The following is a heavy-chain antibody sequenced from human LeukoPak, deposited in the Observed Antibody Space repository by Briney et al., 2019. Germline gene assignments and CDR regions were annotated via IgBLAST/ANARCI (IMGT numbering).Heavy chain of an antibody. Sequence: PGGSLRLSCAASGFTFSSYAMHWVRQAPGKGLEWVTIILYDGSKKYYADYVKGRFTISRDNSKNTLYLQMNSLRAEDTAVYYCARNFRDGYNNSFDYWGQGTLVTVSS. V-gene: IGHV3-30*04. CDR3: ARNFRDGYNNSFDY. J-gene: IGHJ4*02. CDR1: GFTFSSYA. D-gene: IGHD5-24*01. CDR2: ILYDGSKK.